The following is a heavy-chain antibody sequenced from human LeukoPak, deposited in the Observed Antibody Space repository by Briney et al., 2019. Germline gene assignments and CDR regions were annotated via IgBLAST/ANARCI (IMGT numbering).Heavy chain of an antibody. CDR3: ARYSSSSSMGFDY. D-gene: IGHD6-6*01. J-gene: IGHJ4*02. V-gene: IGHV4-34*01. Sequence: AETLSLTCAASGGSFSGYYWSWIRQAPGKGLEWIGEIDHSGSTNYNPSLKSRVTISVDTSKNQFSLKLSSVTAADTAVYYCARYSSSSSMGFDYWGQGTLVTVSS. CDR2: IDHSGST. CDR1: GGSFSGYY.